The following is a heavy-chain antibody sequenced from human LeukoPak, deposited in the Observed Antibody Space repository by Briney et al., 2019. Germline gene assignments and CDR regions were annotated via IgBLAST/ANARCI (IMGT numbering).Heavy chain of an antibody. V-gene: IGHV4-31*03. Sequence: SSQTLSLTCTVSGGSISSGGYYWSWIRQHPGKGLEWIGYIYYSGSTYYNPSLKSRVTISVDTSKNQFSLKLSSVTAADTAVYYCARGYCSGDSCYPVYYFDYWGQGTLVTVSS. CDR3: ARGYCSGDSCYPVYYFDY. J-gene: IGHJ4*02. CDR2: IYYSGST. D-gene: IGHD2-15*01. CDR1: GGSISSGGYY.